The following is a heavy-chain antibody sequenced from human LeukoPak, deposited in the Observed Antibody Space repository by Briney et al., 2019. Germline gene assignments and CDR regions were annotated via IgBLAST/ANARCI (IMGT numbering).Heavy chain of an antibody. CDR1: GFTVSSNY. D-gene: IGHD2-8*02. Sequence: SGGSLRLSCAASGFTVSSNYMNWVRQAPGKGLEWVSVIYNDGGTYYADSVEGRFTISRDNSKNTLYLQMNSLRAEDTAVYYCGTSRSRTSGFDYWGQGTLVTVSS. CDR2: IYNDGGT. V-gene: IGHV3-53*01. J-gene: IGHJ4*02. CDR3: GTSRSRTSGFDY.